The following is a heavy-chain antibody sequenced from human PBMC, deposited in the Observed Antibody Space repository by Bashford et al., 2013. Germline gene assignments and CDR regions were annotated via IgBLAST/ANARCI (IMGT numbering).Heavy chain of an antibody. CDR3: AKDVNGDYFYYGMDV. V-gene: IGHV3-30*18. D-gene: IGHD4-17*01. Sequence: VRQAPGKGLEWVAVISYHGSNQFYADSVKGRFTTSRDNSKNTVYLQMNSLRAEDTAVYYCAKDVNGDYFYYGMDVWGHGTTVTVSS. CDR2: ISYHGSNQ. J-gene: IGHJ6*02.